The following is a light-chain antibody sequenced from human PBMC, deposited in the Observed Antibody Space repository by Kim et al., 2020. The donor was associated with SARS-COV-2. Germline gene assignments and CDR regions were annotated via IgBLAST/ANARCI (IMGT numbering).Light chain of an antibody. V-gene: IGLV4-69*01. Sequence: ASLGAAVKLPCTLSSGHSSYAIAWHQQQPEKGPRYLMKLNSDGSHSKGDGIPDRFSGSSSGAERYLTISSLQSEDEADYYCQTFWVFGGGTQLTVL. CDR1: SGHSSYA. CDR2: LNSDGSH. CDR3: QTFWV. J-gene: IGLJ3*02.